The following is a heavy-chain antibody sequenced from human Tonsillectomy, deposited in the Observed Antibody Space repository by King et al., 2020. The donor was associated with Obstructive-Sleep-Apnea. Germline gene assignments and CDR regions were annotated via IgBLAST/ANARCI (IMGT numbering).Heavy chain of an antibody. CDR2: IHYSGST. V-gene: IGHV4-30-4*01. J-gene: IGHJ4*02. CDR1: GASISSGNYY. Sequence: LQLQESGPGLVKPSQTLSLTCTVSGASISSGNYYWSWIRQPPGKGLDWIGYIHYSGSTYYNPSLKSRGTISVDTSKNQFSLKLSSMTAADTAVYYCARAGGYSYGPHFEYWGQGTLVTVSS. CDR3: ARAGGYSYGPHFEY. D-gene: IGHD5-18*01.